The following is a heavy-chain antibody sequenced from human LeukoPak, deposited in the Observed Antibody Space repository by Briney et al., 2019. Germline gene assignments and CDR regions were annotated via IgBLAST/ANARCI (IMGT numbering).Heavy chain of an antibody. V-gene: IGHV1-69*05. D-gene: IGHD1-26*01. CDR3: ARDRGYSGSYLTFHDAFDI. CDR2: IIPIFGTA. J-gene: IGHJ3*02. CDR1: GGTFSSYA. Sequence: ASVKVSCKASGGTFSSYAISWVRQAPGQGLEWMGGIIPIFGTANYAQKLQGRVTMTTDTSTSTAYMELRSLRSDDTAVYYCARDRGYSGSYLTFHDAFDIWGQGTMVTVSS.